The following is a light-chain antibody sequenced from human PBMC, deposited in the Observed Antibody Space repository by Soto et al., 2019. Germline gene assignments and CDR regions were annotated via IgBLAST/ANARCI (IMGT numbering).Light chain of an antibody. CDR2: GAS. V-gene: IGKV3-20*01. Sequence: EIVLTQSPGTLSLSPGERATLSCRASQSVSKNYLAWYQQKPGQAPRLLIYGASTRASDLEGRFSCSGSWTSFHLTISRLEPEDFAVYYFQPYVHSPPFTFGQGTKLEIK. CDR1: QSVSKNY. J-gene: IGKJ2*01. CDR3: QPYVHSPPFT.